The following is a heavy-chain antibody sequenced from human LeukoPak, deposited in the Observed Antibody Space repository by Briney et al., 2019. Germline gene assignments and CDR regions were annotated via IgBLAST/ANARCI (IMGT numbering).Heavy chain of an antibody. CDR3: ARCRGYSSSWFDP. CDR2: IIPILGVT. Sequence: GASVKVSCKASGGTFSSFAISWVRQAPGQGLEWMGGIIPILGVTNYAQKFQGRVTITADESTSTAYLELSSLRSEDTAVYYCARCRGYSSSWFDPWGQGTLVTVSS. D-gene: IGHD5-18*01. J-gene: IGHJ5*02. CDR1: GGTFSSFA. V-gene: IGHV1-69*10.